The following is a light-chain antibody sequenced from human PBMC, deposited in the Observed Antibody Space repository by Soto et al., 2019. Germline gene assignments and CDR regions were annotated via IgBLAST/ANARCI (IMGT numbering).Light chain of an antibody. J-gene: IGLJ1*01. V-gene: IGLV1-51*01. Sequence: QSVLSQPPSVSAAPGQRVTISCSGSTSNIGKYYVSWYQQVPGTAPRLLICDNYQRPSGIPDRFSGSKSGTSATLAITGLQTGDEADYYCATWDGGLTPQGVFGTGTKLTVL. CDR3: ATWDGGLTPQGV. CDR2: DNY. CDR1: TSNIGKYY.